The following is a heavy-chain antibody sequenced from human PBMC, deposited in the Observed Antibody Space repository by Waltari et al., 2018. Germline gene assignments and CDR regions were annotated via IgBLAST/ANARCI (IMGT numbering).Heavy chain of an antibody. J-gene: IGHJ4*02. CDR2: IYHSGGT. CDR3: ARSIKYGSGSYRAHYFDY. Sequence: QVQLQESGPGLVKPSETLSLTCAVSGYSISSGYYWGWIRQPPGKGLEWIGSIYHSGGTYYNPSLKSRVTISVDTSKNQFSLKLSSVTAADTAVYYGARSIKYGSGSYRAHYFDYWGQGTLVTVSS. CDR1: GYSISSGYY. D-gene: IGHD3-10*01. V-gene: IGHV4-38-2*01.